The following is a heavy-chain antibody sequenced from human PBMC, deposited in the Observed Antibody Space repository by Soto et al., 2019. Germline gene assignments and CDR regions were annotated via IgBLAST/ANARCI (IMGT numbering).Heavy chain of an antibody. V-gene: IGHV3-7*03. CDR2: IKEDGSGK. CDR1: GFTFSIYW. Sequence: PGGSLRLSCTASGFTFSIYWMSWVRQAPGKGLGWVANIKEDGSGKYYVDSVKGRFSISRDNARNSLYLQMNSLRVEDTAVYYCVRVGRLGGYWGQGALVTVSS. J-gene: IGHJ4*02. CDR3: VRVGRLGGY. D-gene: IGHD3-16*01.